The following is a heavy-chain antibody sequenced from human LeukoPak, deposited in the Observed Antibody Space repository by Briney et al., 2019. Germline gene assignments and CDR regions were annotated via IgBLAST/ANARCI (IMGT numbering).Heavy chain of an antibody. V-gene: IGHV3-30*02. Sequence: LXXXXAAXXXTFSSXXXHXVRQAPGXXLEXVAXXRYDGSNRYYADSVKGRFTISRDNSKNTLYLQMNSLRAEDTAVYYCAKERDCSSTSCYSFWFDPWGQGTLVTVSS. CDR1: XXTFSSXX. CDR3: AKERDCSSTSCYSFWFDP. D-gene: IGHD2-2*01. CDR2: XRYDGSNR. J-gene: IGHJ5*02.